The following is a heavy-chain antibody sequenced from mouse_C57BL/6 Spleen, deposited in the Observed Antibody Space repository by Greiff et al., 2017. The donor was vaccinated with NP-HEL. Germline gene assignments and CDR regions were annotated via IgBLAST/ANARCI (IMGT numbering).Heavy chain of an antibody. Sequence: EVKLEESGPGLVKPSQSLSLTCSVTGYSITSGYYWNWIRQFPGNKLEWMGYISYDGSNNYNPSLKNRISITRDTSKNQFFLKLNSVTTEDTATYYCARDLYGNYEFAYWGQGTLVTVSA. V-gene: IGHV3-6*01. CDR1: GYSITSGYY. CDR3: ARDLYGNYEFAY. CDR2: ISYDGSN. D-gene: IGHD2-1*01. J-gene: IGHJ3*01.